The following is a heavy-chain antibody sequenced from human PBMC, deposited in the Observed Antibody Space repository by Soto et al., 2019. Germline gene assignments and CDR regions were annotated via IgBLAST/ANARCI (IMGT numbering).Heavy chain of an antibody. CDR3: SRISYSPRYYHGKDL. J-gene: IGHJ6*02. CDR1: GFAFNSFW. CDR2: IHRDGNST. V-gene: IGHV3-74*01. Sequence: EVQLVESGGGLVKPGGSLRLSCAASGFAFNSFWMHWVRQAPGKGLVWVSRIHRDGNSTDYADSVKARFTISRDNAQDTVYLQMNGHSVDDTDFYYCSRISYSPRYYHGKDLVGQWTTVTLCS. D-gene: IGHD2-8*01.